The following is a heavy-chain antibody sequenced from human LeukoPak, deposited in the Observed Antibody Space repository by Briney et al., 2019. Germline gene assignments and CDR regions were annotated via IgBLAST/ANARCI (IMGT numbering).Heavy chain of an antibody. V-gene: IGHV3-30-3*01. CDR3: ARDPPYSSSWYHFDY. J-gene: IGHJ4*02. CDR2: ISYDGSNK. Sequence: GRSLRLSCAASGFTFSSYAMHWVRQAPGKGLEWVAVISYDGSNKYYADSVKGRFTISRGNSKNTLHLQMNSLRAEDTAVYYCARDPPYSSSWYHFDYWGQGTLVTVSS. CDR1: GFTFSSYA. D-gene: IGHD6-13*01.